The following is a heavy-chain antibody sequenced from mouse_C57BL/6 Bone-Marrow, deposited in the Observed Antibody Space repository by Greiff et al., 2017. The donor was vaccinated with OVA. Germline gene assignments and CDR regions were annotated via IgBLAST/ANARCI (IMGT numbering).Heavy chain of an antibody. CDR2: IDPSDSYT. J-gene: IGHJ2*01. V-gene: IGHV1-69*01. CDR1: GYTFTSYW. D-gene: IGHD2-5*01. Sequence: VQLQQPGAELVMPGASVKLSCKASGYTFTSYWMHWVKQRPGQGLEWIGEIDPSDSYTNYNQKFKGKSTLTVDKSSSTAYMQLSSLTSEDSAVYYCATPYSSYDYWGQGTTLTVSS. CDR3: ATPYSSYDY.